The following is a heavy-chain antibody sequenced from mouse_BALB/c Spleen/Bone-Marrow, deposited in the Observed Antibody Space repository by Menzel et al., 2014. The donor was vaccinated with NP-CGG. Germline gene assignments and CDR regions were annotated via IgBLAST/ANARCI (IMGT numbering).Heavy chain of an antibody. V-gene: IGHV1-26*01. CDR1: GYSFTGYY. CDR2: VNPNNGGT. J-gene: IGHJ4*01. Sequence: VQLQQSGPELVKPGASVKISCKASGYSFTGYYMHWVKQSHGKSLEWIGRVNPNNGGTSYNQKFKDKATLTVDKSSSTAYMELLSLTSEDSAVYYCTRGLGYVVDYWGQGTSVAVSS. D-gene: IGHD3-3*01. CDR3: TRGLGYVVDY.